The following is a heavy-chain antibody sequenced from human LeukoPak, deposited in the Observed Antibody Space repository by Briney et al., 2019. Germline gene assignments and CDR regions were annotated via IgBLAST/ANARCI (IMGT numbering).Heavy chain of an antibody. CDR3: AKGAVLRYFDYSDYFDL. J-gene: IGHJ2*01. D-gene: IGHD3-9*01. CDR2: ISGSGGST. CDR1: GFTFSSYA. V-gene: IGHV3-23*01. Sequence: GGSLRLSCAASGFTFSSYAMSWVRQAPGKGLEWVSAISGSGGSTYYADSVKGRFTISRDNSKNALYLQMNSLRAEDTAVYYCAKGAVLRYFDYSDYFDLWGRGTLVTVSS.